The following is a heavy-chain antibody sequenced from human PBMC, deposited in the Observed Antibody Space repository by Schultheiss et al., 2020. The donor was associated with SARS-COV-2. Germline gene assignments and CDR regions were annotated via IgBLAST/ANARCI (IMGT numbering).Heavy chain of an antibody. CDR2: IKSKTDGGTT. Sequence: GGSLRLSCAASGFTFSSYAMHWVRQAPGKGLEWVGRIKSKTDGGTTDYAAPVKGRFTISRDDSKNTLYLQMNSLKTEDTAVYYCTTEPHYDSPSYYFDYWGQGTLVTVSS. D-gene: IGHD3-22*01. J-gene: IGHJ4*02. CDR3: TTEPHYDSPSYYFDY. CDR1: GFTFSSYA. V-gene: IGHV3-15*01.